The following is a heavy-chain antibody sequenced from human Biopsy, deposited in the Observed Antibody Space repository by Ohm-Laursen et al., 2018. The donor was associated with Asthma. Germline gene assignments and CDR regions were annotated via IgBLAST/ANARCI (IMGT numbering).Heavy chain of an antibody. Sequence: LRLSCAAFGFTFSDYYMSWIRQAPGKGLEWVSYISSSGSTIYYADSVKGRFTISRDNAKNSLYLQMNSLRAEDTAVYYCAREGVNYYDSSGYLEYWGQGTLVTVSS. V-gene: IGHV3-11*01. CDR1: GFTFSDYY. J-gene: IGHJ4*02. CDR3: AREGVNYYDSSGYLEY. D-gene: IGHD3-22*01. CDR2: ISSSGSTI.